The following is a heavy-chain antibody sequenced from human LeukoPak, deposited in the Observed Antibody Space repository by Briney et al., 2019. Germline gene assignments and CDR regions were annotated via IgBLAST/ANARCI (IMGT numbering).Heavy chain of an antibody. Sequence: SETLSLTCTVSGGSISSYYWSWIRQPPGKGLEWIGYIYYSGSTNYNPSLKSRVTISVDTSKNQFSLKLSSVTAADPAVYYCAREAVAGNLDYWGQGTLVTVSS. CDR1: GGSISSYY. CDR3: AREAVAGNLDY. J-gene: IGHJ4*02. D-gene: IGHD6-19*01. V-gene: IGHV4-59*01. CDR2: IYYSGST.